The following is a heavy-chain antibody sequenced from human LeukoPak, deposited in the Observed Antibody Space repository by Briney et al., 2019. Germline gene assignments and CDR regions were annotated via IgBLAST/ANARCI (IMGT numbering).Heavy chain of an antibody. Sequence: PSETLSLTCTVSGGFISSSGYCWGWIRQPPGKGLEWIGSIDYSGNTNYNPSLKSRVTIAVDMSKNQFSLKLSSVTAADTAVYYCARARGSSSWYESWFDPWGQGTLVTVSS. CDR1: GGFISSSGYC. D-gene: IGHD6-13*01. CDR2: IDYSGNT. J-gene: IGHJ5*02. CDR3: ARARGSSSWYESWFDP. V-gene: IGHV4-39*07.